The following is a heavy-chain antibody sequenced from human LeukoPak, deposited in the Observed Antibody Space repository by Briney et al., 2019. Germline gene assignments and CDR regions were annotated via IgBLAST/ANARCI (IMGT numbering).Heavy chain of an antibody. V-gene: IGHV4-30-2*01. CDR2: IYHTGHT. D-gene: IGHD3-10*01. Sequence: SQTLSLTCAVSGGSISSGIYSWNWIRQPPGMGLEWIGYIYHTGHTYYNPSLKSRVTISVDRSKNQFSLKLSSVTAADTAVYYCARYSGDYPYYFDSWGQGALVTVSS. CDR1: GGSISSGIYS. J-gene: IGHJ4*02. CDR3: ARYSGDYPYYFDS.